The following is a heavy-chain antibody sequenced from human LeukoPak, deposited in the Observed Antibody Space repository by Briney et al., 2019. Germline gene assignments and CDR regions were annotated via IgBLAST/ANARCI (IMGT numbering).Heavy chain of an antibody. Sequence: SETLSLTCTVSGGSINSNYWSWIRQPPGKGLEWIAYIYETGNSDYNPSLKSRVTVSIDTSKSQVSLKLSSVTAADTAVYYCARHLFASPFDYWGQGTLVTVSS. D-gene: IGHD2-21*01. J-gene: IGHJ4*02. CDR1: GGSINSNY. V-gene: IGHV4-59*08. CDR3: ARHLFASPFDY. CDR2: IYETGNS.